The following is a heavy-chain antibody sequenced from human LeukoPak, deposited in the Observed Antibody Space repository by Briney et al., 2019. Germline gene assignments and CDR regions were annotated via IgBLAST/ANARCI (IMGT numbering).Heavy chain of an antibody. Sequence: GESLKIPCKGSGYSFTTHWIAWVRQRPGEGLEWMGIVYPGDSDSRYSPSFQGHVTMSADKSISTAYLQWHSLEASDTAIYFCARGFDTGSSVNWFDPWGQGTLVTVPS. CDR1: GYSFTTHW. CDR3: ARGFDTGSSVNWFDP. CDR2: VYPGDSDS. D-gene: IGHD6-13*01. J-gene: IGHJ5*02. V-gene: IGHV5-51*01.